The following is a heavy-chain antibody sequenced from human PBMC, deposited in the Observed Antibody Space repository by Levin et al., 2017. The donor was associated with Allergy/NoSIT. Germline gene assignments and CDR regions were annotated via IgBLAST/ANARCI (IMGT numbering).Heavy chain of an antibody. CDR2: IKSKTDGGTT. CDR1: GFTFSNAW. D-gene: IGHD6-19*01. CDR3: TTGYSSGWSLTYYFDY. J-gene: IGHJ4*02. Sequence: LSLTCAASGFTFSNAWMSWVRQAPGKGLEWVGRIKSKTDGGTTDYAAPVKGRFTISRDDSKNTLYLQMNSLKTEDTAVYYCTTGYSSGWSLTYYFDYWGQGTLVTVSS. V-gene: IGHV3-15*01.